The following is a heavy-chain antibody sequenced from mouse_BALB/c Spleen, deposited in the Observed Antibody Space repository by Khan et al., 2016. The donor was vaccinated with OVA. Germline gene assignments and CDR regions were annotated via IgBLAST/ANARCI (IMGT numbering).Heavy chain of an antibody. CDR2: ISSGGHYT. V-gene: IGHV5-6*01. CDR3: ARLAYYYNSGGFAY. CDR1: GFTFSTYG. D-gene: IGHD1-1*02. Sequence: EVELVESGGDLVKTGGSLKLSCAASGFTFSTYGMSWVRQTPDKRLEWVATISSGGHYTYYIDSVKGRFTISRDNAENILYLQMTSLRSEDTAMYCCARLAYYYNSGGFAYWGQGTLVTVSA. J-gene: IGHJ3*01.